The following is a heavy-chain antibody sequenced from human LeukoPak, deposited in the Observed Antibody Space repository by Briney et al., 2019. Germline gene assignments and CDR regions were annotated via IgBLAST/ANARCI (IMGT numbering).Heavy chain of an antibody. V-gene: IGHV4-39*01. J-gene: IGHJ6*03. Sequence: SDPLSLTCTVSGGSISSSSYYWGWIRQPPGEGLEWIGSIYYSGSTYYNPSRKSRVTISVDTSKNQFSLKLSSVTAADTAVYYCALCGDCYPGYYYYYMDVWGKGTTVTISS. CDR3: ALCGDCYPGYYYYYMDV. CDR1: GGSISSSSYY. CDR2: IYYSGST. D-gene: IGHD2-21*02.